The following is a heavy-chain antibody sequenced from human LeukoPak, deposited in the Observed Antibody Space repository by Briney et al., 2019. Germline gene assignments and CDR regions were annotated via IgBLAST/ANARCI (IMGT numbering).Heavy chain of an antibody. CDR1: EFTFSSYG. V-gene: IGHV3-30*02. Sequence: PGGSLRLSCAASEFTFSSYGMHWVRQAPGKGLEWVAFIRYDGSNKYYADSVKGRFTISRDNSKNTLYLQMNSLRAEDTAVYYCARGRFGDYGFDYWGQGTLVTVSS. J-gene: IGHJ4*02. CDR2: IRYDGSNK. D-gene: IGHD4-17*01. CDR3: ARGRFGDYGFDY.